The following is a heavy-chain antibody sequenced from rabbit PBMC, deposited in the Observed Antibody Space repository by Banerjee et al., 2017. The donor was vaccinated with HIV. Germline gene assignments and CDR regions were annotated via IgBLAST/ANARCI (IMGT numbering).Heavy chain of an antibody. CDR2: IDVGSGGGT. V-gene: IGHV1S45*01. Sequence: QEQLVESGGGLVQPEGSLTLTCKASGFSFTFNYYMCWVRQAPGKGLEWIACIDVGSGGGTYYASWAKGRFTISKTSSTTVTLQMTSLTAADTATYFCARDHTYGYPGYPYDLWGPGTLVTVS. J-gene: IGHJ6*01. CDR1: GFSFTFNYY. CDR3: ARDHTYGYPGYPYDL. D-gene: IGHD7-1*01.